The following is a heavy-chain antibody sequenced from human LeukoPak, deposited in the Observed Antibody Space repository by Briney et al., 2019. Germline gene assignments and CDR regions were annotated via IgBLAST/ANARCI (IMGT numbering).Heavy chain of an antibody. V-gene: IGHV3-48*03. J-gene: IGHJ3*02. CDR2: ISSSGSTI. D-gene: IGHD5-12*01. Sequence: GGSLRLSCAASGFTFSSYEMNWVRQAPGKELDWVSSISSSGSTIYYADSVKGRFTISRDNAKNSLYLQMNSLRAEDTAVYYCARGRIVATITFGQWGDAFDIWGQGTMVTVSS. CDR1: GFTFSSYE. CDR3: ARGRIVATITFGQWGDAFDI.